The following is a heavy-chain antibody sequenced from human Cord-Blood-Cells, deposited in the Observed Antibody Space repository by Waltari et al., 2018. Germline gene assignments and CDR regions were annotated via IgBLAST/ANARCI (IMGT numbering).Heavy chain of an antibody. CDR3: ARDGRSGSYSDY. V-gene: IGHV3-7*01. D-gene: IGHD1-26*01. CDR2: IKQDGSEK. J-gene: IGHJ4*02. Sequence: EVQLVESGGGLVQPGGSLRRSCAASGFTLCRIWTSWVRPAPGKGLEWVANIKQDGSEKYYVDSVKGRFTISRDNAKNSLYLQMNSLRAEDTAVYYCARDGRSGSYSDYWGQGTLVTVSS. CDR1: GFTLCRIW.